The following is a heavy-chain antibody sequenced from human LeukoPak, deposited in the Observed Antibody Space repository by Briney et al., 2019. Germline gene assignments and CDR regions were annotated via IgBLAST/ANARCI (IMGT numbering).Heavy chain of an antibody. Sequence: PGGSLRLSCAASGFTFSLYAMNWVRQAPGKGLEWVSAISSSGGSTLYADSVKGRFTISRDNSKNTLYLQMNSLRAEDTAVYYCAKDRAPQDYWGQGTLVTVSS. J-gene: IGHJ4*02. CDR2: ISSSGGST. V-gene: IGHV3-23*01. CDR1: GFTFSLYA. CDR3: AKDRAPQDY.